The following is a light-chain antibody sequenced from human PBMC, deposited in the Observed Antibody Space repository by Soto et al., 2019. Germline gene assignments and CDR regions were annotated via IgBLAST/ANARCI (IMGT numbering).Light chain of an antibody. CDR1: QTVSSSF. J-gene: IGKJ4*01. CDR2: AAS. Sequence: NVFPQSPGTLSWSPGERATLSCRASQTVSSSFLAWYQQTPGQAPRLLIYAASSRATGIPDRFSGGGSGTDFTLTISRLEPEDFAVYYCQQFSSYPLTFGGGTKVDIK. V-gene: IGKV3-20*01. CDR3: QQFSSYPLT.